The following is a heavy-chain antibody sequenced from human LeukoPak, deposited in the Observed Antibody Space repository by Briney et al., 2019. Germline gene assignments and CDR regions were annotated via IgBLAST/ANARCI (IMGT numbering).Heavy chain of an antibody. D-gene: IGHD3-10*01. CDR1: GGSFSGYY. CDR2: INHSGST. CDR3: ARGWPYSYYSGSGSYFDY. V-gene: IGHV4-34*01. Sequence: SETLSLTCAVYGGSFSGYYWSWIRQPPGKGLEWIGEINHSGSTNYNPSLKSRVTISVDTSKNQFSLKLSSVTAADTAVYYCARGWPYSYYSGSGSYFDYWGQGTLVTVSS. J-gene: IGHJ4*02.